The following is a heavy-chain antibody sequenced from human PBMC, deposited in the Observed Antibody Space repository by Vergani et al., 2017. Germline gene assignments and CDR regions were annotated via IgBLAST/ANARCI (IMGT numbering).Heavy chain of an antibody. J-gene: IGHJ6*03. V-gene: IGHV4-59*01. D-gene: IGHD3-10*01. CDR3: ARALNTMVRGVPLNYYYYMDV. CDR1: GGSISSYY. CDR2: IYYSGST. Sequence: QVQLQESGPGLVKPSETLSLTCTVSGGSISSYYWSWIRQPPGKGLEWIGYIYYSGSTNYNPSLKSRVTISVDTSKNQFSLKLSSVTAADTAVYYCARALNTMVRGVPLNYYYYMDVWGKGTTVTVSS.